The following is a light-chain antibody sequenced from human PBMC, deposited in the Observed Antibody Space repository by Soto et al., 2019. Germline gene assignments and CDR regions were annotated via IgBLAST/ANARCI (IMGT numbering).Light chain of an antibody. CDR2: VTS. Sequence: DITMTQSPSSLSASVGDRVTITCRASQGISNYLAWYQQQPGKVPKLLIYVTSTLQSGLPSRFSGSGSGTDFTLTISSLHPEDVATYYCQKYNSAPCTFGQVTKVEIK. V-gene: IGKV1-27*01. CDR3: QKYNSAPCT. J-gene: IGKJ1*01. CDR1: QGISNY.